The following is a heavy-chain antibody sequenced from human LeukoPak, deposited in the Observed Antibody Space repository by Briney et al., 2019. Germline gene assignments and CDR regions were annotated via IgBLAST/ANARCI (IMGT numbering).Heavy chain of an antibody. D-gene: IGHD4-23*01. CDR3: ARGGDYVDNSDPFHY. V-gene: IGHV4-59*01. J-gene: IGHJ4*02. CDR1: GGSISIYY. CDR2: IYYSGTT. Sequence: PSETLSLTCTVSGGSISIYYWSWIRQPPGKGLEWIGYIYYSGTTNYNPSLKSRVTISVDPPKNQFSLKLSSVIAADTAVYYCARGGDYVDNSDPFHYWGQGTLVTVSS.